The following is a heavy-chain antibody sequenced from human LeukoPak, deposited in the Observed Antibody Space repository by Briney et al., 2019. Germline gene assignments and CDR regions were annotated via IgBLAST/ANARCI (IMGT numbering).Heavy chain of an antibody. D-gene: IGHD4-17*01. V-gene: IGHV3-7*04. CDR2: INQDASEK. CDR3: ARGQVTAVTGLASFDI. Sequence: AGGSLRLSCAASGFTFSSYWMNWVRQAPGKGLEWVANINQDASEKYYVDSVKGRFTISRDNGKKSLYLQMNSLRAEDTAVYYCARGQVTAVTGLASFDIWGQGTMATVSS. CDR1: GFTFSSYW. J-gene: IGHJ3*02.